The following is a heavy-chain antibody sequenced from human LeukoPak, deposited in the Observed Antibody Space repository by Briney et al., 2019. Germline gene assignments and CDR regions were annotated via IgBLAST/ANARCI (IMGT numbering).Heavy chain of an antibody. CDR1: GFTFSSYS. CDR2: ISSSSSTI. CDR3: ARVTTIYYFDY. D-gene: IGHD4-11*01. V-gene: IGHV3-48*01. J-gene: IGHJ4*02. Sequence: PGGSLRLSCAASGFTFSSYSMNWVRQAPGKGLEWVSYISSSSSTIYYADSVKGRFTISRDNVKNSLYLQMNSLRAEDTAVYYCARVTTIYYFDYWGQGTLVTVSS.